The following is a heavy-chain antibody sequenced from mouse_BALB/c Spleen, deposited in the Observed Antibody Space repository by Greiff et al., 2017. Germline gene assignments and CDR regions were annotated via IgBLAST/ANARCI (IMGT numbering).Heavy chain of an antibody. D-gene: IGHD2-14*01. J-gene: IGHJ1*01. CDR3: ASAYYRYDDWYFDV. V-gene: IGHV5-4*02. CDR2: ISDGGSYT. CDR1: GFTFSDYY. Sequence: DVHLVESGGGLVKPGGSLKLSCAASGFTFSDYYMYWVRQTPEKRLEWVATISDGGSYTYYPDSVKGRFTISRDNAKNNLYLQMSSLKSEDTAMYYCASAYYRYDDWYFDVWGAGTTVTVSS.